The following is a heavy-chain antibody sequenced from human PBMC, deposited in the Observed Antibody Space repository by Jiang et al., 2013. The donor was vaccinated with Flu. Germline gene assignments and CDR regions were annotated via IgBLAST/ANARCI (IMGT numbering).Heavy chain of an antibody. V-gene: IGHV3-33*01. CDR1: GFTFSSYG. D-gene: IGHD6-13*01. J-gene: IGHJ4*02. CDR2: IWYDGSNK. Sequence: VQLLESGGGVVQPGRSLRLSCAASGFTFSSYGMHWVRQAPGKGLEWVAVIWYDGSNKYYADSVKGRFTISRDNSKNTLYLQMNSLRAEDTAVYYCARGIAASGIAAAGIDYWGQGTLVTVSS. CDR3: ARGIAASGIAAAGIDY.